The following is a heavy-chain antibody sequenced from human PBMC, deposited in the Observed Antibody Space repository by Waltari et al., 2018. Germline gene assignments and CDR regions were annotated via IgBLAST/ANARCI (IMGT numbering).Heavy chain of an antibody. V-gene: IGHV4-39*01. CDR2: VYYNGRT. J-gene: IGHJ4*02. D-gene: IGHD4-17*01. CDR3: ARVPSHDYGSPFHFDE. Sequence: QLQLQESGPGLVKPSETLSLACNLSGVDLYGGSVTTTSYWWAWLRQPPGKALEWIGSVYYNGRTHFNPSLSSRVTMSVDAAKNQFSLKLVSVTAADTAVYFCARVPSHDYGSPFHFDEWGQGTLVTVSS. CDR1: GVDLYGGSVTTTSYW.